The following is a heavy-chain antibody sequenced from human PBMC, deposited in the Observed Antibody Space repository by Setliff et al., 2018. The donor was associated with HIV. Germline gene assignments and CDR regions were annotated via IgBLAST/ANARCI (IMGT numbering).Heavy chain of an antibody. CDR1: GGSISSYY. CDR2: IYTSGPT. D-gene: IGHD1-1*01. Sequence: SETLSLTCTVSGGSISSYYWSWIRQPPGKGLEWIGYIYTSGPTNYNPSLESRVTISADTSKNQFSLKLSSVTAADTAVYYCARGATTNFDYWGQGTLVTVSS. V-gene: IGHV4-4*09. J-gene: IGHJ4*02. CDR3: ARGATTNFDY.